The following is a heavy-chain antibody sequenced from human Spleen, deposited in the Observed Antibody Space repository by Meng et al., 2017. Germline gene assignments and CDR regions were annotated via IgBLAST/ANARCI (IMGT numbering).Heavy chain of an antibody. CDR1: GYTFTSYG. CDR2: ISAYNGNT. Sequence: VQQVESGAEVKKPGASVKVSCKASGYTFTSYGISWVRQAPGQGLEWMGWISAYNGNTNYAQKLQGRVTMTTDTSTSTAYMELRSLRSDDTAVYYCARDSEMATITWYFDLWGRGTLVTVSS. CDR3: ARDSEMATITWYFDL. V-gene: IGHV1-18*01. D-gene: IGHD5-24*01. J-gene: IGHJ2*01.